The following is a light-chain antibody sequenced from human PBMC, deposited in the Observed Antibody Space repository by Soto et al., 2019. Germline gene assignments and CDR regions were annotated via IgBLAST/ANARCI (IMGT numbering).Light chain of an antibody. J-gene: IGLJ2*01. V-gene: IGLV6-57*04. CDR3: QSYDSSIPVV. CDR1: SGSIASNY. CDR2: EDN. Sequence: NFMLTQPHSVSESPGKTVTISCTRSSGSIASNYVQWYQQRPGSAPTTVIYEDNQKPSGVPDRFSGSIDSPSNSASLTISGLKTEDEADYSCQSYDSSIPVVFGGGTKLTVL.